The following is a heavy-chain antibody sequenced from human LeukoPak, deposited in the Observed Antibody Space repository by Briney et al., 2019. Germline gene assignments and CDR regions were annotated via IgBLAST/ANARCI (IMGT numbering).Heavy chain of an antibody. CDR1: GYSISSSSYY. CDR2: IYYSGST. CDR3: ARSNVVVIAIFDY. D-gene: IGHD2-21*01. Sequence: SETLSLTCTVSGYSISSSSYYWGWIRQPPGKGLEWIGSIYYSGSTYYNPSLKSRVTISVDTSKNQFSLKLSSVTAADTAVYYCARSNVVVIAIFDYWGQGTLVTVSS. V-gene: IGHV4-39*01. J-gene: IGHJ4*02.